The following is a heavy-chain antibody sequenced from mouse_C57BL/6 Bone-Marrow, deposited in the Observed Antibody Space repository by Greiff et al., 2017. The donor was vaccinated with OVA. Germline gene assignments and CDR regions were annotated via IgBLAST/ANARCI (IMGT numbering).Heavy chain of an antibody. CDR2: IHPNSGST. V-gene: IGHV1-64*01. D-gene: IGHD1-3*01. J-gene: IGHJ3*01. Sequence: QVQLQQPGAELVKPGASVKLSCKASGYTFTSYWMHWVKQRPGQGLEWIGMIHPNSGSTNYNEKFKSKATLTVDKSSITAYMQLSIRTAEDSAVYYCATKWGSFAYWGQGTLVTVSA. CDR3: ATKWGSFAY. CDR1: GYTFTSYW.